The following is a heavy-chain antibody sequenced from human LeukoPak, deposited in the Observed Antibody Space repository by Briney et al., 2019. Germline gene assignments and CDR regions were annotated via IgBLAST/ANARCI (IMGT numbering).Heavy chain of an antibody. D-gene: IGHD6-13*01. V-gene: IGHV1-69*13. CDR1: GGTFSSYA. CDR2: IIPIFGTA. Sequence: SVKVSCKASGGTFSSYAISWVRQAPGQGLEWMGGIIPIFGTANYAQKFQGRVTITADESTSTAYMELSSLRSEDTAVYYCARAGGAAAELGDYYFDYWGQGTLVTVSS. CDR3: ARAGGAAAELGDYYFDY. J-gene: IGHJ4*02.